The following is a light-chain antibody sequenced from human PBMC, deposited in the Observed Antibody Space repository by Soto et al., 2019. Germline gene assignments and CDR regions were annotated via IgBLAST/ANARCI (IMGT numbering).Light chain of an antibody. V-gene: IGLV1-44*01. CDR2: SNN. CDR3: AAWDDSLTYV. CDR1: SSNIGSKT. J-gene: IGLJ7*01. Sequence: QSVLTQPPSASGTPGQTVTISCSGDSSNIGSKTVNWYQELPGTAPKLLIFSNNRRPSGVPDRFSGSKSGTSASLAISGLQSEDEADYYCAAWDDSLTYVFGSGTQLTVL.